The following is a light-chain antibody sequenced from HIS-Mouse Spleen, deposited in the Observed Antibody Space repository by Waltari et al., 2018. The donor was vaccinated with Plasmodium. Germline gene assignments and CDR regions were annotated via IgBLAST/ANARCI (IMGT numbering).Light chain of an antibody. CDR1: SSNIGAGYD. CDR3: QSYDSSLSGYV. Sequence: CTGSSSNIGAGYDVHWYQQLPGTAPKLLIYGNSNRPSGVPDRFSGSKSGTSASLAITGLQAEDEADYYCQSYDSSLSGYVFGTGTKVTVL. CDR2: GNS. J-gene: IGLJ1*01. V-gene: IGLV1-40*01.